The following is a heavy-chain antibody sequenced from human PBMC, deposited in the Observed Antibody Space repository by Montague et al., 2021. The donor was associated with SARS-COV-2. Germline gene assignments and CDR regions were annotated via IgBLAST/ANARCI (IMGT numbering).Heavy chain of an antibody. D-gene: IGHD2-2*01. Sequence: CAISGGSVSSNIATWNWIRQSSSRGLEWLGRTYYRSKWYNDYAESVKSRITIDPDTSKHQFSLHLNSVTPEDTAVYYCARIPVGSKYYFDFWGQGTLVTVSS. V-gene: IGHV6-1*01. J-gene: IGHJ4*02. CDR3: ARIPVGSKYYFDF. CDR2: TYYRSKWYN. CDR1: GGSVSSNIAT.